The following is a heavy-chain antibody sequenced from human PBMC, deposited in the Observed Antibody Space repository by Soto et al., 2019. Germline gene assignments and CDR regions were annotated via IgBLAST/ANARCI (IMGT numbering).Heavy chain of an antibody. CDR2: IIPIFGTA. J-gene: IGHJ5*02. Sequence: SVKVSCTASGYTFTSYDINWVRQAPGQGLEWMGGIIPIFGTANYARKFQGRVTITADESTSTAYMELSSLRSEDTAVYYCARVAPVVVITTGPRWFDPWGQGTLVTVSS. D-gene: IGHD3-22*01. CDR3: ARVAPVVVITTGPRWFDP. CDR1: GYTFTSYD. V-gene: IGHV1-69*13.